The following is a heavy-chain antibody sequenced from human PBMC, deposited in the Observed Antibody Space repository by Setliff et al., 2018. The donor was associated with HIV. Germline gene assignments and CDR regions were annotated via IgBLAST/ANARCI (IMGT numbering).Heavy chain of an antibody. CDR1: GYTFSSYD. V-gene: IGHV1-8*02. D-gene: IGHD2-15*01. CDR2: MNPNSGNT. J-gene: IGHJ5*02. Sequence: GASVKVSCKASGYTFSSYDINWVRQATGQGLEWMGWMNPNSGNTGYAQKFQGRVTMTRDTSISTAYMELNNLKFEDTAVYYCARGPEEGDCSGGSCYGNFDPWGQGTLVTVSS. CDR3: ARGPEEGDCSGGSCYGNFDP.